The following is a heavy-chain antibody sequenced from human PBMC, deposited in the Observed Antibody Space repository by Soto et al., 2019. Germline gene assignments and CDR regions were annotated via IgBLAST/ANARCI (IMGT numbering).Heavy chain of an antibody. CDR2: VDADGSGT. CDR1: GFTFTNYL. J-gene: IGHJ6*02. V-gene: IGHV3-74*01. Sequence: LXLSWAASGFTFTNYLMHWVRQVPGKGLIWVARVDADGSGTSYADSVKGRFSTSRDNAKSTVYLQMNSLRVEDTDIYYCTTTLEKWGQGTTVTVSS. CDR3: TTTLEK.